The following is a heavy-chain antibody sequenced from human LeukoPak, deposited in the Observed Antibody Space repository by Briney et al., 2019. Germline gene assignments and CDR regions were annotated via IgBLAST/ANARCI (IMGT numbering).Heavy chain of an antibody. J-gene: IGHJ4*02. Sequence: GGSLRLSCTASGFTVSSNYMSWVRQAPGKGLEWVSVIYSGGSTYYADSVKGRFTISRDNSKNTLYLQMNSLRAEDTAVYYCARGLPLYSSSWPFDYWGQGTLVTVSS. CDR1: GFTVSSNY. CDR2: IYSGGST. D-gene: IGHD6-13*01. V-gene: IGHV3-53*01. CDR3: ARGLPLYSSSWPFDY.